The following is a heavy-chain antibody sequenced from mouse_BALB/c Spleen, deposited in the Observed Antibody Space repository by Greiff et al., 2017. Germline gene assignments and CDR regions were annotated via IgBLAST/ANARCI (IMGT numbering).Heavy chain of an antibody. Sequence: EVKLVESGGGLVQPGGSMKLSCVASGFTFSSHWMSWVRQSPEKGLEWVAEIRLKSDNYATHYAESVKGKFTISRDDSKSRLYLQMNSLRAEDTGIYYCTGGRYDGFDYWGQGTTLTVSS. J-gene: IGHJ2*01. CDR2: IRLKSDNYAT. CDR1: GFTFSSHW. D-gene: IGHD2-14*01. V-gene: IGHV6-6*02. CDR3: TGGRYDGFDY.